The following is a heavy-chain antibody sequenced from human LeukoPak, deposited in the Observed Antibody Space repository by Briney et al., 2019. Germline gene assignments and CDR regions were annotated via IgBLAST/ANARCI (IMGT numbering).Heavy chain of an antibody. CDR2: IYYSGST. V-gene: IGHV4-59*01. Sequence: SETLSLTCTVSGGSISSYYWSWIRQPPGKGLEWIRYIYYSGSTNYNPSLKSRVTISTDTSRNEFSLRLTSVTAAVSAVYYCARGVPNCSRTSCYFNSWGQGTLVTVSS. CDR1: GGSISSYY. J-gene: IGHJ5*01. D-gene: IGHD2-2*01. CDR3: ARGVPNCSRTSCYFNS.